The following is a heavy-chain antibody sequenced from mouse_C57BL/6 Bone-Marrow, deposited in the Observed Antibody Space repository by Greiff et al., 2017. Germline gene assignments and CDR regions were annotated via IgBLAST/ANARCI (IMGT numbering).Heavy chain of an antibody. CDR1: GFNIKDYY. V-gene: IGHV14-2*01. CDR3: TRSLIYYDTSY. Sequence: VQLKESGAELVKPGASVKLSCTASGFNIKDYYIHWVKQRTEQGLEWIGRIDPEDGETKYAPKFQDKATITADTSSNTAYLQLSSLTSEDTAVYYCTRSLIYYDTSYWGQGTTLTVSS. D-gene: IGHD1-1*01. CDR2: IDPEDGET. J-gene: IGHJ2*01.